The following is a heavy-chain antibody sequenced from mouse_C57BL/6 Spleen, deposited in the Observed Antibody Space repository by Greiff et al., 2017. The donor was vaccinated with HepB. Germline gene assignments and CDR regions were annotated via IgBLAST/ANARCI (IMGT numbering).Heavy chain of an antibody. CDR1: GYTFTDYY. V-gene: IGHV1-26*01. CDR2: INPNNGGT. J-gene: IGHJ1*03. CDR3: ALYYGRSYNWYFDV. D-gene: IGHD1-1*01. Sequence: EVQLQQSGPELVKPGASVKISCKASGYTFTDYYMNWVKQSHGKSLEWIGDINPNNGGTSYNQKFKGKATLTVDKSSSTAYMELSSLTSEDSAVYYCALYYGRSYNWYFDVWGTGTTVTVSS.